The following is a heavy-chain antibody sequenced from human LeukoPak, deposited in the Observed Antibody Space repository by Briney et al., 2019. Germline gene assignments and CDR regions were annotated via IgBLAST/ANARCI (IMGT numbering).Heavy chain of an antibody. D-gene: IGHD3-9*01. CDR2: IYYSGST. V-gene: IGHV4-39*01. J-gene: IGHJ4*02. CDR3: ASEFGLVIITQTFDY. Sequence: SETLSLTCTVSGGSISSSSYYWGWIRQPPGKGLEWIGSIYYSGSTYYNPSLKSRVTISVDTSKNQFSLKLSSVTAADTAVYYCASEFGLVIITQTFDYWGQGTLVTVSS. CDR1: GGSISSSSYY.